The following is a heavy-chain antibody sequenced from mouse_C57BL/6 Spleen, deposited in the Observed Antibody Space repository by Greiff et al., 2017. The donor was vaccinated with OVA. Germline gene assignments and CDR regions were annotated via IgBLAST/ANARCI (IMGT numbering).Heavy chain of an antibody. V-gene: IGHV5-4*03. CDR2: ISDGGSYT. CDR3: SQGGMDY. CDR1: GFTFSSYA. Sequence: DVKLVESGGGLVKPGGSLKLSCAASGFTFSSYAMSWVRQTPEKRLEWVATISDGGSYTYYPDNVKGRFTISRDNAKNNLYLQMSHLKSEDTAMYYCSQGGMDYWGQGTSVTVSS. J-gene: IGHJ4*01.